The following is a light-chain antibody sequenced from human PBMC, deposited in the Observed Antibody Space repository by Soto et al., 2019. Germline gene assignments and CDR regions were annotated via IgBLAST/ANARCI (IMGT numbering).Light chain of an antibody. J-gene: IGLJ1*01. Sequence: QSVLTQPASVSGSPGQSIAISCTGTSSDVGGYTYVSWYQQYPGKAPKVLIYDVSKRPSGVSDRFSGSKSGNTASLTISGLQSEDEADYYCSSYTTSSLYVFGTGTKVTV. CDR1: SSDVGGYTY. V-gene: IGLV2-14*01. CDR3: SSYTTSSLYV. CDR2: DVS.